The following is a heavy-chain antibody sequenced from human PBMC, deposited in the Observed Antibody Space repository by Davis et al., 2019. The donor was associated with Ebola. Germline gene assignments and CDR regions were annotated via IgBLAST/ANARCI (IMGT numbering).Heavy chain of an antibody. Sequence: ASVKVSCKASGYIFTDYFMHWVRQAPGQGLEWMGLINPSIGNTSLAQKFQDRVTMTRDTSVSIAYLELRSLRSDDTAVYYCAREGSLEVLDWGQGTLVTVSS. CDR1: GYIFTDYF. D-gene: IGHD3-10*01. J-gene: IGHJ4*02. CDR2: INPSIGNT. V-gene: IGHV1-2*02. CDR3: AREGSLEVLD.